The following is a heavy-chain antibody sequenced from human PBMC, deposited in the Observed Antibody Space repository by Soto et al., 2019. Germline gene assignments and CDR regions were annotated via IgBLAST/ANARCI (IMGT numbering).Heavy chain of an antibody. J-gene: IGHJ4*02. CDR3: TTGGPVFRSFDWLLLDPFGY. CDR2: IKSKTDGGTT. CDR1: GFTFSNAW. V-gene: IGHV3-15*01. Sequence: PVPSLTLSCAASGFTFSNAWMSWVRQAPGKGLEWVGRIKSKTDGGTTDYAAPVKGRFTISRDDSKNTLYPQMNSLKTEDTAVYYCTTGGPVFRSFDWLLLDPFGYRGQGTLVTRPS. D-gene: IGHD3-9*01.